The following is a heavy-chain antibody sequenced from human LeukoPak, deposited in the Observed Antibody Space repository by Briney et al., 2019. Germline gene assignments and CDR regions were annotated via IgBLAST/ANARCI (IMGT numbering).Heavy chain of an antibody. CDR2: IYYSGST. J-gene: IGHJ4*02. CDR1: GGSISSYY. D-gene: IGHD3-22*01. V-gene: IGHV4-59*01. CDR3: ARGPSYYYDSSGYYYFDY. Sequence: SETLSLTCTVSGGSISSYYWSWIRQPSGKGLEWIGYIYYSGSTNYNPSLKSRVTISVDTSKNQFSLKLSSVTAADTAVYYCARGPSYYYDSSGYYYFDYWGQGTLVTVSS.